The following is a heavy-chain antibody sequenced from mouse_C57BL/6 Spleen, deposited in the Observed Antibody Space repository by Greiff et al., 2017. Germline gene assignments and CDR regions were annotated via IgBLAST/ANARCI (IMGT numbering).Heavy chain of an antibody. D-gene: IGHD1-1*02. Sequence: VQLQQPGAELVKPGASVKMSCKASGYTFTSYWITWVKQRPGQGLEWIGDIYPGSGSTNYNEKFKSKATLTVDTSSSTAYMQLSSLTSEDSAVYYCARNEFRVAWFAYWGQGTLVTVSA. CDR2: IYPGSGST. V-gene: IGHV1-55*01. J-gene: IGHJ3*01. CDR1: GYTFTSYW. CDR3: ARNEFRVAWFAY.